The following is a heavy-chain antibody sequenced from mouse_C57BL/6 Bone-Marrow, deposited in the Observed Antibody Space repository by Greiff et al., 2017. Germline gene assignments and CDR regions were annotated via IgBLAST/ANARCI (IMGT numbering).Heavy chain of an antibody. V-gene: IGHV7-3*01. CDR1: GFTFTDYY. D-gene: IGHD2-4*01. CDR2: IRNKANGYTT. Sequence: EVQLVESGGGLVQPGGSLSLSCAASGFTFTDYYMSWVRQPPGKALEWLGFIRNKANGYTTEYSASVKGRFTISRDNSQSILYLQMNALRAEDSATYYCARYPPDYEDAMDYGGQGTSVTVSS. J-gene: IGHJ4*01. CDR3: ARYPPDYEDAMDY.